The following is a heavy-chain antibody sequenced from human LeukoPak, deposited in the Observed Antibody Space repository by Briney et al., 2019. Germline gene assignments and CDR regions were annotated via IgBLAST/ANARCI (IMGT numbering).Heavy chain of an antibody. V-gene: IGHV1-2*02. CDR1: GYTFTGYY. J-gene: IGHJ4*02. CDR3: ARDLRRYYDSSGYYYFGY. Sequence: GASVKVSCKASGYTFTGYYMHWVRQAPGQGLEWMGWINPNSGGTNYAQKFQGRVTMTRDTSISTAYMELSRLRSDDTAVYYCARDLRRYYDSSGYYYFGYWGQGTLVTASS. D-gene: IGHD3-22*01. CDR2: INPNSGGT.